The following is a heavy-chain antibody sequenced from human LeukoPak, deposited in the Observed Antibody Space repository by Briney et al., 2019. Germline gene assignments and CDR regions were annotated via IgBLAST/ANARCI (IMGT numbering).Heavy chain of an antibody. Sequence: ASVKVSCKASGYTFTSYGISWVRQAPGQGLERMGWISAYNGNTNYAQRLQGRVTMTTDTSTSTAYMELRSLRSDDTAVYYCARDRPKWFGELPLDYWGQGTLVTVSS. CDR2: ISAYNGNT. CDR1: GYTFTSYG. CDR3: ARDRPKWFGELPLDY. J-gene: IGHJ4*02. D-gene: IGHD3-10*01. V-gene: IGHV1-18*01.